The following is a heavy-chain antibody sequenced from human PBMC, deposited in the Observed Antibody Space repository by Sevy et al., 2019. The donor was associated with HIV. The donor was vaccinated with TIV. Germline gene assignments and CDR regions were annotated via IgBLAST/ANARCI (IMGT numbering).Heavy chain of an antibody. D-gene: IGHD2-21*01. J-gene: IGHJ4*02. V-gene: IGHV3-30*02. CDR3: VKEGGGEGGDH. Sequence: GGSLRLSCAASGFSFSSYGMHWVRQAPGKGLEWMSYIQYDGSNKDYADSVKGRFTISRDNSKNTLYLQMNGLRAEDTAVFYCVKEGGGEGGDHWGQGTLVTVSS. CDR2: IQYDGSNK. CDR1: GFSFSSYG.